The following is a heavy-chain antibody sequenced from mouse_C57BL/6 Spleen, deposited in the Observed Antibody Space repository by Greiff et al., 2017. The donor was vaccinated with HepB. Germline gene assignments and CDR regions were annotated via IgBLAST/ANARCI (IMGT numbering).Heavy chain of an antibody. D-gene: IGHD2-3*01. J-gene: IGHJ3*01. Sequence: EVKLQESGEGLVKPGGFLKLSCAASGFTFSSYAMSWVRQTPEKRLEWVAYISSGGDYIYYADTVKGRFTISRDNARNTLYLQMSSLKSEDTAMYYCTRDGTELLMFAYWGQGTLVTVSA. CDR3: TRDGTELLMFAY. CDR1: GFTFSSYA. V-gene: IGHV5-9-1*02. CDR2: ISSGGDYI.